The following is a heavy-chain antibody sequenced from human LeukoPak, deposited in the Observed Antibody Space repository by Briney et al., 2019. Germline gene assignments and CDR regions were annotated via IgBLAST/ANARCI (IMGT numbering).Heavy chain of an antibody. CDR1: GFTFSSCG. D-gene: IGHD1-14*01. CDR2: IWYDGYNK. CDR3: ARDRDRAEFYFDY. V-gene: IGHV3-33*08. Sequence: HPGGSLRLSCAASGFTFSSCGMHWVRQAPGEGLEWVAIIWYDGYNKYYADSVRGRFTISRDNSKNTVYVQMNNLRAEDTAVYYCARDRDRAEFYFDYWGQGTLVTVSS. J-gene: IGHJ4*02.